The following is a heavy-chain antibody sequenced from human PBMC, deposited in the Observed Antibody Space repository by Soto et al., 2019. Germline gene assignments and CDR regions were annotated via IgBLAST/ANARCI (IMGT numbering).Heavy chain of an antibody. V-gene: IGHV5-51*01. D-gene: IGHD3-22*01. Sequence: GESLKISCKGSGYSFTSYWIGWVRQMPGKGLEWMGIIYPGDSDTRYSPSFQGQVTISADKSISTAYLQWSSLKASDTAMYYCASLDYYDSSGYYPVGYYFDYWGQGTLVTVSS. CDR1: GYSFTSYW. CDR2: IYPGDSDT. J-gene: IGHJ4*02. CDR3: ASLDYYDSSGYYPVGYYFDY.